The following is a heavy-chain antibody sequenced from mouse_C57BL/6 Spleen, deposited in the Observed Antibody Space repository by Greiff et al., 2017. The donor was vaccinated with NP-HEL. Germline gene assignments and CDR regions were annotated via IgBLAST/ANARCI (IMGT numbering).Heavy chain of an antibody. J-gene: IGHJ4*01. CDR2: ISSGSSTI. D-gene: IGHD1-1*01. CDR3: ASPGTTVVATDYAMDY. V-gene: IGHV5-17*01. CDR1: GFTFSDYG. Sequence: EVQGVESGGGLVKPGGSLKLSCAASGFTFSDYGMHWVRQAPEKGLEWVAYISSGSSTIYYADTVKGRFTISRDNAKNTLFLQMTSLRPEDTAMYYCASPGTTVVATDYAMDYWGQGTSVTVSS.